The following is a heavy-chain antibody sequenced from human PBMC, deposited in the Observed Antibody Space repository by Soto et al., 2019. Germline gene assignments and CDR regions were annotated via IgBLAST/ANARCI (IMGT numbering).Heavy chain of an antibody. CDR2: MYYGGRT. CDR3: ARGTPSPLIVRSSRGPWFDP. Sequence: LSLTCTVSGGSISSYYWSWIRQPPGKGLEWIGYMYYGGRTNYNPSLESRVTISVDTSKMQVSLKLSSVTAADTAVYFCARGTPSPLIVRSSRGPWFDPWGQGTLVTVSS. J-gene: IGHJ5*02. CDR1: GGSISSYY. V-gene: IGHV4-59*08. D-gene: IGHD2-15*01.